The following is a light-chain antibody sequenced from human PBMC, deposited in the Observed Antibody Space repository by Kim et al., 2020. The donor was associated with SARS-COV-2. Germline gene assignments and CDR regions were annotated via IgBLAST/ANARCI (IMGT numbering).Light chain of an antibody. CDR2: GKN. V-gene: IGLV3-19*01. CDR3: NSRDSSDNVI. J-gene: IGLJ2*01. CDR1: SLRSYY. Sequence: ALRQTVTITWQGDSLRSYYATWYQQKTGQAPILVIYGKNNRPSGIPDRFSGSSSGNTASLTITGTQAGDEADYYCNSRDSSDNVIFGGGTKLTVL.